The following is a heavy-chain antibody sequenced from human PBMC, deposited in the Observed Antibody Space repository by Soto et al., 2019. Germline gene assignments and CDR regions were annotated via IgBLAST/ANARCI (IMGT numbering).Heavy chain of an antibody. CDR3: ARVPLYKYLDFDY. V-gene: IGHV1-3*01. CDR2: INAGNGNT. CDR1: GYTFTSYA. J-gene: IGHJ4*02. D-gene: IGHD3-10*01. Sequence: GASVKVSCKASGYTFTSYAMHWVRQTPGQRLEWMGWINAGNGNTKYSQKFQGRVTITRDTSASTAYMELSSLRSEDTAVYYCARVPLYKYLDFDYWGQGTLVTVSS.